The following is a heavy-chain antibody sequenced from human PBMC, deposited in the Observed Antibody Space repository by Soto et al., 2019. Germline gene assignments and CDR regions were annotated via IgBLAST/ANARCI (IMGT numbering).Heavy chain of an antibody. CDR2: ISYDGSNK. Sequence: GGSLRLSCAASGFTFSSYAMHWVRQAPCKGLEWVAVISYDGSNKYYADSVKGRFTISRDNSKNTLYLQMNSLRAEDTAVYYCAREVGTRPAAPSYYYGMDVWGQGTTVTVSS. CDR1: GFTFSSYA. D-gene: IGHD1-1*01. J-gene: IGHJ6*02. V-gene: IGHV3-30-3*01. CDR3: AREVGTRPAAPSYYYGMDV.